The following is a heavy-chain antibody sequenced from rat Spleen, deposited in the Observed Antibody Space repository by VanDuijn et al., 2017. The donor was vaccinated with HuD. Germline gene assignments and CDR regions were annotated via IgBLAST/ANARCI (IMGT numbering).Heavy chain of an antibody. CDR3: ARYRGSLQWPFDY. V-gene: IGHV3-1*01. CDR1: GYSITSSY. Sequence: EVQLRESGPGLVKPSQSLSLTCSVTGYSITSSYRWNWIRKFPGNKLEWMGYISYSGSTSYNPSLKSRISITRATSKNQFFLQLNSVTTEDTATYYCARYRGSLQWPFDYWGQGVMVTVSS. D-gene: IGHD1-1*01. J-gene: IGHJ2*01. CDR2: ISYSGST.